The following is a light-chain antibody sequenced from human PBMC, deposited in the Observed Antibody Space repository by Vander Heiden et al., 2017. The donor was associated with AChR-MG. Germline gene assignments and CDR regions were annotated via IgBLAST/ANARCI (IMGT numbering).Light chain of an antibody. J-gene: IGLJ1*01. V-gene: IGLV1-47*01. CDR2: RNN. Sequence: QSPLTQPPSASGAPGQRVTISCSGTTSTIGNNYVYWYQQLPGAAPKFLIYRNNQRPSGVPDRFSGSKSGKSASLTIRGLRSEDEAVYYCATWDDSLSGHYVFGSGTEVTVL. CDR1: TSTIGNNY. CDR3: ATWDDSLSGHYV.